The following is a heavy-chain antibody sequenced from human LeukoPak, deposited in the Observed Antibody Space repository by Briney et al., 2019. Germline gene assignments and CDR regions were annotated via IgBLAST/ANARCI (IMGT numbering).Heavy chain of an antibody. J-gene: IGHJ5*02. V-gene: IGHV1-8*01. CDR1: GYTFTRFD. Sequence: ASVKVSCKASGYTFTRFDINWVRQTTGQVLEWMGWMNPNSGNKGYAQKFQSRFTMTMNTSTSTAYMELTSLTSEDTAVYYCARGQKSSGYWFDPWGQGTLVTVSS. CDR3: ARGQKSSGYWFDP. CDR2: MNPNSGNK. D-gene: IGHD3-22*01.